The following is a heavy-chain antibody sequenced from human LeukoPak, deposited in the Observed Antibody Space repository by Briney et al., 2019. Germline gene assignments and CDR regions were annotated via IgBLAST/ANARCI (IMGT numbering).Heavy chain of an antibody. CDR1: GYTFTSYD. V-gene: IGHV1-8*03. J-gene: IGHJ6*03. CDR2: MNPNSGNT. Sequence: ASVKVSCKASGYTFTSYDINWVRQATGQGLEWMGWMNPNSGNTGYAQKFQGRVTITRNTSISTAYMELSSLRSEDTAVYYCARGVDKDIVVVPAAPGNYYYYMDVWGKGTTVTVSS. CDR3: ARGVDKDIVVVPAAPGNYYYYMDV. D-gene: IGHD2-2*01.